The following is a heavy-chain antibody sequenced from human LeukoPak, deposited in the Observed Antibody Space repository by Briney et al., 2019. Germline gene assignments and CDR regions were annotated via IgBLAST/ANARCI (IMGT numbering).Heavy chain of an antibody. J-gene: IGHJ6*03. CDR1: GGSISSYY. V-gene: IGHV4-59*01. Sequence: SETLSLTCTVSGGSISSYYWSWIRQPPGKGLEWIGYIYYSGSTNYNPSLKSRVTISVDTSKNQFSLKLSSVTAADTAVYYCARTFFGPAYYMDVWGKGTTVTVSS. CDR3: ARTFFGPAYYMDV. D-gene: IGHD3-10*01. CDR2: IYYSGST.